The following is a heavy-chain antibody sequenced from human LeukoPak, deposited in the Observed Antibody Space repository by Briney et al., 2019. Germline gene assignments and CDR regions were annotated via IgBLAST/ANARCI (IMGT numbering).Heavy chain of an antibody. Sequence: ASVKVSCKASGYTFTSYAMHWVRQAPGQRLEWMGWINAGNGNTKYSQKFQGRVTITRDTSASTAYMELSSLRSEDTAVYYCASHHGGYSGYELPDYWGQGTLVTVSS. CDR3: ASHHGGYSGYELPDY. V-gene: IGHV1-3*01. CDR1: GYTFTSYA. J-gene: IGHJ4*02. D-gene: IGHD5-12*01. CDR2: INAGNGNT.